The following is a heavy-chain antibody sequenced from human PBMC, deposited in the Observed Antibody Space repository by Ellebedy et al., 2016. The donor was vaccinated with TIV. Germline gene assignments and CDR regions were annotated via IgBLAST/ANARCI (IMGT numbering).Heavy chain of an antibody. CDR1: GLTVSSNF. Sequence: GGSLRLXXVASGLTVSSNFMNWVHQAPGKGLEWVSVIYSGGSTYYADSVKGRFSISRDNSKNTLYLQINTLRAEDTAVYYCARVGKRGYYYMDVWGKGTTVTVSS. D-gene: IGHD3-10*01. J-gene: IGHJ6*03. CDR3: ARVGKRGYYYMDV. CDR2: IYSGGST. V-gene: IGHV3-53*01.